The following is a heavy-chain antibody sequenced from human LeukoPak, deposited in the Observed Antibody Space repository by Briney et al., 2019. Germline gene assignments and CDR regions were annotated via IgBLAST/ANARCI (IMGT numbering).Heavy chain of an antibody. CDR1: GFTFSSYG. D-gene: IGHD2-21*02. CDR2: ISYDGSNK. Sequence: GGSLRLSCAASGFTFSSYGMHWVRQAPGKGLEWVAVISYDGSNKYYADSVKGRFTISRDNFENTLYLQTNSLRAEDTAVYYCVLTVVNAFDIWGQGTLVTVSS. J-gene: IGHJ3*02. V-gene: IGHV3-30*03. CDR3: VLTVVNAFDI.